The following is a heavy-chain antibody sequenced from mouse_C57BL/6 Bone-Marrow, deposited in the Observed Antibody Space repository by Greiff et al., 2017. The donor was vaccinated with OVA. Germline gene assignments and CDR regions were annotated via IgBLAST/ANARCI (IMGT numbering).Heavy chain of an antibody. CDR1: GYTFTSYW. CDR2: IDPETGGT. Sequence: VQLQQPGAELVKPGASVKMSCKASGYTFTSYWITWVKQRPGQGLEWIGDIDPETGGTAYNQKFKGKAILTADKSSSTAYMELRSLTSEDSAVYYCTRSGYGYDDYYAMDYWGQGTSVTVSS. CDR3: TRSGYGYDDYYAMDY. J-gene: IGHJ4*01. V-gene: IGHV1-55*01. D-gene: IGHD2-2*01.